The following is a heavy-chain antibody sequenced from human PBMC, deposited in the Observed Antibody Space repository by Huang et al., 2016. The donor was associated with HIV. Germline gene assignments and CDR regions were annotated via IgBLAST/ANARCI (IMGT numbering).Heavy chain of an antibody. Sequence: QVQLVESGGGVVQPGGSLRLSCTASGFNFGSFGMHWVRQAPGKGLEWVAFIRYDGNNYYYADSVRDRFTISRDNSKDTLYLQMNRLRPDDSAVYYCAKDLTYTFGRHFDYWGRGTLVTVSS. CDR1: GFNFGSFG. J-gene: IGHJ4*02. D-gene: IGHD3-3*01. V-gene: IGHV3-30*02. CDR3: AKDLTYTFGRHFDY. CDR2: IRYDGNNY.